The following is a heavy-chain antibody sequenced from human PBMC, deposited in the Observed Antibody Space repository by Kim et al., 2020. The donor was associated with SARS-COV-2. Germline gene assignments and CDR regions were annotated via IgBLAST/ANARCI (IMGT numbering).Heavy chain of an antibody. J-gene: IGHJ4*02. D-gene: IGHD6-13*01. CDR3: ARHIQTATAFDY. CDR2: NT. Sequence: NTNYVQNLQNKVTMNTDTATNTVYMELRSMRSDDTAVYYCARHIQTATAFDYWGQGTLVTVSS. V-gene: IGHV1-18*01.